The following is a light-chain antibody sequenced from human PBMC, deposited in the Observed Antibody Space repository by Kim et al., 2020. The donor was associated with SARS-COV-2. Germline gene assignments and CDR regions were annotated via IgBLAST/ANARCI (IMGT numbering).Light chain of an antibody. CDR1: QSISSSY. Sequence: PGERATLSCRASQSISSSYLAWDQQRPGQAPRLLIYGASSRATGIPDRFSGSGSGADFTLTISRLEPEDFAVYYCQHYSSSPPWTFGQGTKVDIK. CDR3: QHYSSSPPWT. V-gene: IGKV3-20*01. J-gene: IGKJ1*01. CDR2: GAS.